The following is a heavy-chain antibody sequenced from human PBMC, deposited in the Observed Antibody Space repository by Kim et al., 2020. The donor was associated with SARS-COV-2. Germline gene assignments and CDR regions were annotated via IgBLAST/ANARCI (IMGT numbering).Heavy chain of an antibody. J-gene: IGHJ6*02. Sequence: SVKVSCKASGGTFSSYAISWVRQAPGQGLEWMGGIIPIFGTANYAQKFQGRVTITADESTSTAYMELSSLRSEDTAVYYCARSGYSYLGGGMDVWGQGTTVTVSS. CDR2: IIPIFGTA. CDR1: GGTFSSYA. CDR3: ARSGYSYLGGGMDV. D-gene: IGHD5-18*01. V-gene: IGHV1-69*13.